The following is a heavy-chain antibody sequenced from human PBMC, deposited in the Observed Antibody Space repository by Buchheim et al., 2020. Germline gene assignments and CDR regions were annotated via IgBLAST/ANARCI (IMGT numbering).Heavy chain of an antibody. CDR1: GYNFTSYY. CDR3: ARNRVTETAIEYYYDSSGPGDY. Sequence: QVQLVQSGAEVKKPGASVKVSCKASGYNFTSYYMHWVRQAPGQGLEWMGIINPSGGSTSYAQKFQGRVTMTRDTSTRTVYMELCSQSSEDTAVYYCARNRVTETAIEYYYDSSGPGDYWGQGTL. V-gene: IGHV1-46*03. CDR2: INPSGGST. D-gene: IGHD3-22*01. J-gene: IGHJ4*02.